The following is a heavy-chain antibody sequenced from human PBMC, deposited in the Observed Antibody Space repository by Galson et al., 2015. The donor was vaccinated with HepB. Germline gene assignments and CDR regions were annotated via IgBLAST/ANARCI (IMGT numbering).Heavy chain of an antibody. J-gene: IGHJ3*02. CDR1: GFTFSSYA. CDR2: ISGSGGST. D-gene: IGHD1-26*01. CDR3: ARGVGAFADAFDI. Sequence: SLRLSCAASGFTFSSYAMSWVRQAPGKGLEWVSAISGSGGSTYYADSVKGRFTISRDNSKNTLYLQMNSPRAEDTAVYYCARGVGAFADAFDIWGQGTMVTVSS. V-gene: IGHV3-23*01.